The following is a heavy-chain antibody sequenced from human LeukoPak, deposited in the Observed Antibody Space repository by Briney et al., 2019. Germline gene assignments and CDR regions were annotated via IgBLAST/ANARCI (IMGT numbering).Heavy chain of an antibody. J-gene: IGHJ4*02. CDR1: GFTFSSYW. CDR3: ATSRGSWPDYFVY. Sequence: GGSLRLSCAASGFTFSSYWMSWVRQAPGKGLEWVANIKQDGSEKYYVDSVKGRFTISRDNAKNSLYLQMNSLRAEDTAVYYCATSRGSWPDYFVYWGQGTLVTVSS. CDR2: IKQDGSEK. D-gene: IGHD6-13*01. V-gene: IGHV3-7*01.